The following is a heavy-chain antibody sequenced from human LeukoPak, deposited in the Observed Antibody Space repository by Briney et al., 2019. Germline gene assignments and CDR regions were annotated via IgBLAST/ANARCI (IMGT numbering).Heavy chain of an antibody. CDR3: AREGPMVRGVIDY. J-gene: IGHJ4*02. Sequence: PSETLSLTCTVSGGSISSGGYYWSWIRQHPGKGLEWIGYIYYSGSTYYNPSLKSRVTISVDTSKNQFSLKLSSVTAADTAVYYCAREGPMVRGVIDYWGQGTLVTVSS. CDR1: GGSISSGGYY. V-gene: IGHV4-31*03. D-gene: IGHD3-10*01. CDR2: IYYSGST.